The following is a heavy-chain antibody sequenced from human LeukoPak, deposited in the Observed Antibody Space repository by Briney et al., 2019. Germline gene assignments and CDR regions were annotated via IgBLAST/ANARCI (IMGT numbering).Heavy chain of an antibody. CDR1: RFTFSSYG. CDR3: AKYGPSTGTPHFDY. D-gene: IGHD1-1*01. V-gene: IGHV3-30*18. J-gene: IGHJ4*02. Sequence: GGSLRLSCAASRFTFSSYGMHWVRQAPGKGLEWVAVITADENSKYYSDSVKGRFTISRDNSKNTLYLEMDSLTTEDTAVYYCAKYGPSTGTPHFDYWGQGALVTVSS. CDR2: ITADENSK.